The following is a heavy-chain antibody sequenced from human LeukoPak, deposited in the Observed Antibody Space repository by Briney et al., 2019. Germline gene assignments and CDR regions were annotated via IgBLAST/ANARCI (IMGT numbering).Heavy chain of an antibody. CDR2: ISAYNGNT. CDR1: GYTFTSYG. CDR3: ARVVYYYDSSGYYRDAFDI. V-gene: IGHV1-18*01. D-gene: IGHD3-22*01. Sequence: ASVKVSCKASGYTFTSYGISWVRQAPGQGLEWMGWISAYNGNTNYAQKLQGRVTMTTDTSTSTAYMELRSLRSDDTAVYYCARVVYYYDSSGYYRDAFDIWGQGTMVTVS. J-gene: IGHJ3*02.